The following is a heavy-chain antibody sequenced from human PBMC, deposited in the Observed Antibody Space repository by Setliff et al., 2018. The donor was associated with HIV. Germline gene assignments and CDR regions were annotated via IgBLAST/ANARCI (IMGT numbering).Heavy chain of an antibody. CDR2: IKQDGSEK. J-gene: IGHJ4*01. Sequence: GASLKISCVASGITFSSYWMSWVRQAPGKGLEWVANIKQDGSEKNYVDSVKGRFTISRDTAKNSLYLQMNSLRVEDTAVYYCARDHWMAGLDYWGQGTLVAVSS. V-gene: IGHV3-7*01. CDR3: ARDHWMAGLDY. D-gene: IGHD6-19*01. CDR1: GITFSSYW.